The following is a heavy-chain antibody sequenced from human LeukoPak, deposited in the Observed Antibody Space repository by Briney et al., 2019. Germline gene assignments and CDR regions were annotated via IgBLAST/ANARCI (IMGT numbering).Heavy chain of an antibody. CDR3: AKGQMVLSPYYFDY. CDR1: GFTFSSYG. CDR2: ISYDGSNK. D-gene: IGHD3-10*01. J-gene: IGHJ4*02. Sequence: PGGSLRLSCAASGFTFSSYGMHWVRQAPGKGLEWVAVISYDGSNKYYADSVKGRFTISRDNSKNTLYLQMNSLRAEDTAMYYCAKGQMVLSPYYFDYWGQGTLVTVSS. V-gene: IGHV3-30*18.